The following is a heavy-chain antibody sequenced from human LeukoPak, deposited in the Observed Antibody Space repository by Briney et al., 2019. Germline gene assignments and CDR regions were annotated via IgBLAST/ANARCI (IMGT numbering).Heavy chain of an antibody. CDR2: ISSSGSTI. J-gene: IGHJ6*04. CDR3: AELGITMIGGV. CDR1: GFTFSSYA. D-gene: IGHD3-10*02. V-gene: IGHV3-48*03. Sequence: GGSLRLSCAASGFTFSSYAMSWVRQAPGKGLEWVSYISSSGSTIYYADSVKGRFTISRDNARNSLYLQMNSLRAEDTAVYYCAELGITMIGGVWGKGTTVTISS.